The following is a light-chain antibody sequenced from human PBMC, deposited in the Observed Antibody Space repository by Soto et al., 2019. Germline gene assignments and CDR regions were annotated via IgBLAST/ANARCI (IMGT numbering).Light chain of an antibody. Sequence: EVLMTQSPATLSVSPGERVTLSCRASQSININLAWYQQKPGQAPRVLIYGASSRASGIPDRFSGSGSGTDFTVTISRLEHDDFAFYYCQQYQNWPPLTFGGGTTVEIK. J-gene: IGKJ4*01. CDR3: QQYQNWPPLT. CDR1: QSININ. CDR2: GAS. V-gene: IGKV3D-15*01.